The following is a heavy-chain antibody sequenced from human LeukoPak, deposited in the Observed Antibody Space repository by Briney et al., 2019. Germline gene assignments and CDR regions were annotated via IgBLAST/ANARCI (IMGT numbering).Heavy chain of an antibody. CDR2: ITGSGSNT. CDR3: AKDLYQLPYYYYYMDV. CDR1: GFTFSTYG. Sequence: GGSLRLSCAASGFTFSTYGMSWVRQAPGKGLEWVSAITGSGSNTYYADSVKGRFTISRDNSKNTLYLQMNSLRAEDTAVYYCAKDLYQLPYYYYYMDVWGKGTTVTVSS. D-gene: IGHD2-2*01. J-gene: IGHJ6*03. V-gene: IGHV3-23*01.